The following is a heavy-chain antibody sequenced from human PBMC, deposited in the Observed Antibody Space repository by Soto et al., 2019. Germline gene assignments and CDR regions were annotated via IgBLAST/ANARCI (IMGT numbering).Heavy chain of an antibody. J-gene: IGHJ2*01. D-gene: IGHD3-22*01. CDR2: IIPIFGTA. CDR3: ARKYYYDSSGYLPRIWYFDL. CDR1: GGTFSSYA. V-gene: IGHV1-69*13. Sequence: ASVKVSCKASGGTFSSYAISWVRQAPGQGLEWKGGIIPIFGTANYAKKFQGRATITADESTSTAYMELSSLSSEDTAVYYCARKYYYDSSGYLPRIWYFDLWGRGTLVTVSS.